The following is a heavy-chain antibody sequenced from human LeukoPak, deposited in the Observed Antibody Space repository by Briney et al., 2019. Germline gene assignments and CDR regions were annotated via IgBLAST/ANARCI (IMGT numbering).Heavy chain of an antibody. CDR2: IEASGRT. D-gene: IGHD1-26*01. J-gene: IGHJ5*02. CDR1: GGSIRSYY. V-gene: IGHV4-4*07. Sequence: PSETLSPTCTVSGGSIRSYYWSWIRQPAGKGLEWIGHIEASGRTKSSPSLTSRVTMSVDTSKNQIYLNLNSVTAADTAVYYCVREGAEWEFDPWGQGTLVTVSS. CDR3: VREGAEWEFDP.